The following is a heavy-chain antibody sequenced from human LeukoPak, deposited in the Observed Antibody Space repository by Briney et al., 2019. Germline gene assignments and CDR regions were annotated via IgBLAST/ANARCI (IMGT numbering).Heavy chain of an antibody. CDR3: ARGRPYGSGSYYPNFDY. D-gene: IGHD3-10*01. Sequence: GGSLRLSCAASGFTFSSYDMPWVRHATGKGLEWVSAIGTAGDTYYPSSVKGRFTISRENAKNSLYLQMNSLRAGDTAVYYCARGRPYGSGSYYPNFDYWGQGTLVTVSS. CDR1: GFTFSSYD. V-gene: IGHV3-13*01. J-gene: IGHJ4*02. CDR2: IGTAGDT.